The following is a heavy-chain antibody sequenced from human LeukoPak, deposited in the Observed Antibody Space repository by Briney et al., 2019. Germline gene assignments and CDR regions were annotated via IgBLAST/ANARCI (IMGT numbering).Heavy chain of an antibody. CDR1: GSSISSYY. V-gene: IGHV4-4*07. D-gene: IGHD6-6*01. CDR2: IYTSGST. CDR3: ARVDPDSSSTLEVFDY. J-gene: IGHJ4*02. Sequence: SETLSLTCTVSGSSISSYYWSWIRQPAGKGLEWIGSIYTSGSTNYNPSLKSRVTLSVDTSKNQFSLKLSSVTAADTAVYYCARVDPDSSSTLEVFDYWGQGTLVTVSS.